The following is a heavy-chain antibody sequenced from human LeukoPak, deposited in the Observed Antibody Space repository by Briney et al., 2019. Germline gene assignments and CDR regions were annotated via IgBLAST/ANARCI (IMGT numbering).Heavy chain of an antibody. J-gene: IGHJ3*01. CDR2: IWYDGSNK. D-gene: IGHD1-14*01. Sequence: PGGSLRLSCAASGSTFSSYGMHWVRQAPGKGLEWVAVIWYDGSNKYYADSVKGRFNISRDNSKHTLSLQMNSLRAEDTAIYYCAKGKVNHDGAFDVWGRGTTVTVSS. CDR1: GSTFSSYG. V-gene: IGHV3-33*06. CDR3: AKGKVNHDGAFDV.